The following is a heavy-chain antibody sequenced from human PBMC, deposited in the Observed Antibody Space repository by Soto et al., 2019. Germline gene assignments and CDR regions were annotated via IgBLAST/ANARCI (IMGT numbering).Heavy chain of an antibody. CDR3: ARMSGPAGETIDY. V-gene: IGHV3-11*01. CDR1: GFRFSDYY. D-gene: IGHD3-3*01. J-gene: IGHJ4*02. Sequence: SLRLSCAASGFRFSDYYMSWIRQAPGKGLEWVSYIRSSDNTRYYADSVKGRFTISRDNAKNSLYLQMNSLRAADTAVYYCARMSGPAGETIDYWGQGTLVTASS. CDR2: IRSSDNTR.